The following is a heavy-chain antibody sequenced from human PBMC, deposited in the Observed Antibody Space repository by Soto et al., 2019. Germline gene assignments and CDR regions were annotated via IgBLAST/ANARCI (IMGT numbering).Heavy chain of an antibody. D-gene: IGHD4-17*01. CDR2: FDPEDGET. J-gene: IGHJ4*02. V-gene: IGHV1-24*01. CDR1: GYTLTELS. CDR3: ATDQSRYGDSAVAY. Sequence: GASVKVSCKVSGYTLTELSMHWVRQAPGKGLEWMGGFDPEDGETIYAQKFQGRVTMTEDTSTDTAYMELSSLRSEDTAVYYCATDQSRYGDSAVAYWGQGTLVTVSS.